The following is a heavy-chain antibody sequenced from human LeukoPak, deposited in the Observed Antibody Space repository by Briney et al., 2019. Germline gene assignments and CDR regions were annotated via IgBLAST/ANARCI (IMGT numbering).Heavy chain of an antibody. Sequence: SETLSLTCTVSGGSISSYYWGWIRQPPGKGLEWIGSIYYSGSTYYNPSLKSRVTISVDTSKNQFSLKLSSVTAADTAVYYCARDRRGLAYCGGDCYWFDPWGQGTLVTVSS. CDR2: IYYSGST. V-gene: IGHV4-39*02. CDR1: GGSISSYY. CDR3: ARDRRGLAYCGGDCYWFDP. D-gene: IGHD2-21*02. J-gene: IGHJ5*02.